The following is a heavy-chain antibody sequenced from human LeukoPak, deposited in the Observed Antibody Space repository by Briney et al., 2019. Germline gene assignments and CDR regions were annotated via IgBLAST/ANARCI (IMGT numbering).Heavy chain of an antibody. D-gene: IGHD6-13*01. J-gene: IGHJ4*02. V-gene: IGHV4-34*01. CDR3: ARGAAAAGTVDY. CDR1: GGSFSGYY. Sequence: PSETLSLTCAVYGGSFSGYYWSWIRQPPGKGLEWIGEINHSGSTYYNPSLKSRVTISVDTSKNQFSLKLSSVTAADTAVYYCARGAAAAGTVDYWGQGTLVTVSS. CDR2: INHSGST.